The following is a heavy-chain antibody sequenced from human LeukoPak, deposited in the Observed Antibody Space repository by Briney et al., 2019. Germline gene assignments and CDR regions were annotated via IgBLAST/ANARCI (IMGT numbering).Heavy chain of an antibody. CDR3: ARGGLRNWYFDL. J-gene: IGHJ2*01. CDR2: INIDGSSI. D-gene: IGHD5-12*01. CDR1: GFTFSTYW. Sequence: GGSLRLSCAASGFTFSTYWMHWVRQAPGKGLVWVSHINIDGSSISYADSVKGRFTISRDNAKNTVYLEMNSLRAEDTAVYYCARGGLRNWYFDLWGRGALVTVSS. V-gene: IGHV3-74*01.